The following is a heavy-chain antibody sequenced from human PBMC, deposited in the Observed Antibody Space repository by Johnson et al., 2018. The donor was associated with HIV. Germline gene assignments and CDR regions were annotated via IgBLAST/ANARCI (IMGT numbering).Heavy chain of an antibody. CDR3: ASISLGACDI. J-gene: IGHJ3*02. CDR1: GFTFSSYG. CDR2: IRYDGTNK. D-gene: IGHD2-21*01. Sequence: QVQLVESGGGVVQPGGSLRLSCAASGFTFSSYGIHWVRQAPGKGLEWVAFIRYDGTNKYYADSVKGRFTISRDNSKNTLYLQMGGLRADDMAVYFCASISLGACDIWGQGTLVTVSS. V-gene: IGHV3-30*02.